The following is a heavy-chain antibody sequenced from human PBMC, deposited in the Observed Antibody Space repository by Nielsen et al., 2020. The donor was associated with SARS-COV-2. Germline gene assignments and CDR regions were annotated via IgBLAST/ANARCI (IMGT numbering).Heavy chain of an antibody. Sequence: GESLKISCAASGFTFSSYSMNWVRQAPGKGLEWVSSISSSSSYIYYADSVKGRFTISRDNAKNSLYLQMNSLRAEDTAVYYCARGIQRRYGDVWGQGTTVTVSS. CDR1: GFTFSSYS. D-gene: IGHD5-18*01. CDR2: ISSSSSYI. CDR3: ARGIQRRYGDV. J-gene: IGHJ6*02. V-gene: IGHV3-21*01.